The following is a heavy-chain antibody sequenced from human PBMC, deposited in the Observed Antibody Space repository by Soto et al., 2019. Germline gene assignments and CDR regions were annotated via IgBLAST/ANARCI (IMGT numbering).Heavy chain of an antibody. CDR2: IYYSGST. J-gene: IGHJ4*02. V-gene: IGHV4-59*01. CDR1: GGSISSYY. D-gene: IGHD5-18*01. Sequence: PSETLSLTCTVSGGSISSYYWSWIRQPPGKGLEWIGYIYYSGSTNYNPSLKSRVTISVDTSKNQFSLKLSSVTAADTAVYYCARGRTAMGYGYDDYFDYWGQGTLVTVSS. CDR3: ARGRTAMGYGYDDYFDY.